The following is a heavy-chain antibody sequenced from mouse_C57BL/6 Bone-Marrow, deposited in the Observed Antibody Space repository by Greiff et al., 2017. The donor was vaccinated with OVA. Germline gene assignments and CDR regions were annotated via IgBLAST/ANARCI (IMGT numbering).Heavy chain of an antibody. CDR2: IDPNSGGT. J-gene: IGHJ2*01. CDR1: GYTFTSYW. Sequence: QVQLQQPGAELVKPGASVKLSCKASGYTFTSYWMHWVKQRPGRGLEWIGRIDPNSGGTKYNEKFKSKATLTVDKPSSTAYMQLVSLTSEDSAVYYCASSPGSGPCYFDYWGQGTTLTVSS. V-gene: IGHV1-72*01. D-gene: IGHD1-1*01. CDR3: ASSPGSGPCYFDY.